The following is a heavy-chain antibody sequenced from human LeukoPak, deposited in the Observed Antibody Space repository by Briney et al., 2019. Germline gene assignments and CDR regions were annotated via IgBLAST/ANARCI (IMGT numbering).Heavy chain of an antibody. J-gene: IGHJ4*02. V-gene: IGHV1-69*05. CDR3: ARSNLAYCGGDCYSAFDY. D-gene: IGHD2-21*02. CDR2: IIPIFGTA. Sequence: GSSVKVSCKASGGTFSSYAISWVRQAPGQGLEWMGRIIPIFGTANYAQKFQGRVTITTSESTSTASTELGSLRSEDTAVYYCARSNLAYCGGDCYSAFDYWGQGTLVTVSS. CDR1: GGTFSSYA.